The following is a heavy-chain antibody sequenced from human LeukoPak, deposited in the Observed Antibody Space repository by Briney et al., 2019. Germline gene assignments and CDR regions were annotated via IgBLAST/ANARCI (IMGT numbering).Heavy chain of an antibody. CDR2: INHSGST. Sequence: ASETLSLTCAVYGGSFSGYYWSWIRQPPGKGLEWIGEINHSGSTNYNPSLKSRVTISVDTSKNQFSLKLSSVTAADTAVYYCAGDCSSTSCHTGWFDPWGQGTLVTVSS. J-gene: IGHJ5*02. CDR3: AGDCSSTSCHTGWFDP. V-gene: IGHV4-34*01. CDR1: GGSFSGYY. D-gene: IGHD2-2*02.